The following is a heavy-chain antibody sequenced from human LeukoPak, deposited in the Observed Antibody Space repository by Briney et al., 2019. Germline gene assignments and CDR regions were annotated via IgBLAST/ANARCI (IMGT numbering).Heavy chain of an antibody. V-gene: IGHV3-7*04. Sequence: GGSLRLSCAASGFTFSNYWMTWVRQAPGNGLEGVAGIKQAGSEKLYAKSVRGRFTISRDNAKMSLFLQMNSLRAEDTAVYYCARDNGVVHGVYYMDVWGKGTTVTVS. CDR1: GFTFSNYW. D-gene: IGHD3-3*01. CDR2: IKQAGSEK. CDR3: ARDNGVVHGVYYMDV. J-gene: IGHJ6*03.